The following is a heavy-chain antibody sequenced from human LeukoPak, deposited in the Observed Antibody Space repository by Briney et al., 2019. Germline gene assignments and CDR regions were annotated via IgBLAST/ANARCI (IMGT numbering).Heavy chain of an antibody. D-gene: IGHD3-10*01. CDR2: IYHSGST. CDR1: GYSISSGYY. J-gene: IGHJ4*02. V-gene: IGHV4-38-2*01. Sequence: SETLSLTRAVSGYSISSGYYWGWSRPPPGKGLEWIGSIYHSGSTYYNPSLKSRVTISVDTSKNQFSLKLSSVTAADTAVYYCARGGSGSYYDYYFDYWGQGTLVTVSS. CDR3: ARGGSGSYYDYYFDY.